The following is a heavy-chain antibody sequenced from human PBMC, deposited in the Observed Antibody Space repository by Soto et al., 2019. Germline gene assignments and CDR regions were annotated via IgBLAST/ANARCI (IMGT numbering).Heavy chain of an antibody. CDR2: IRNKAKSSAT. CDR1: GFTFTDPP. D-gene: IGHD3-10*01. V-gene: IGHV3-73*02. J-gene: IGHJ6*02. Sequence: EVQLEESGGGLVQPGGSLNLSCEASGFTFTDPPIHWVRKASGKGREGVGRIRNKAKSSATAYAGALEGRFTVSRDDSKNMAYLQMNSLKAEDTAVYYCAWFAKASDGMDVWGRGTTVTVSS. CDR3: AWFAKASDGMDV.